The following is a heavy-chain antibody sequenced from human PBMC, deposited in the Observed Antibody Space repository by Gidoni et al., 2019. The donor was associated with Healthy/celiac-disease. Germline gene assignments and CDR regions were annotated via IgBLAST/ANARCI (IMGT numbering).Heavy chain of an antibody. J-gene: IGHJ4*02. CDR2: MSGSGGST. CDR1: GFTFSSYA. Sequence: EVQLLESGGGLVQPGGSLRLSCAASGFTFSSYAMSWVRQAPGKGLEWVSAMSGSGGSTYYADSVKGRLTISRDNSKNTLYLQMNSLRAEDTAVYYCAKNDIPYYDSSGYPYYFDYWGQGTLVTVSS. CDR3: AKNDIPYYDSSGYPYYFDY. D-gene: IGHD3-22*01. V-gene: IGHV3-23*01.